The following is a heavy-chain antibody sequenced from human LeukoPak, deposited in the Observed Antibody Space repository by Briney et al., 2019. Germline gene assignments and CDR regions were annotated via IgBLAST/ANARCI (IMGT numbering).Heavy chain of an antibody. Sequence: GGSLRHSCAASGFTFSSYAMSWVRQAPGKGLGWVSAIIGSGGSTYYADSVKGQFTISRDNSKNTLYLQMNSLRAEDTAVYYCAKDPGYYDSSGYYPYYFDYWGQGTLVTVSS. CDR3: AKDPGYYDSSGYYPYYFDY. J-gene: IGHJ4*02. V-gene: IGHV3-23*01. D-gene: IGHD3-22*01. CDR1: GFTFSSYA. CDR2: IIGSGGST.